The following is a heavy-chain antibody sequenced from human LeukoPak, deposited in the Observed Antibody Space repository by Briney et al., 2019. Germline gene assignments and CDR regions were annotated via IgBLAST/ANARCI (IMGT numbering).Heavy chain of an antibody. V-gene: IGHV4-39*01. J-gene: IGHJ4*02. CDR1: GVSISSSNSY. Sequence: SETLSLTCSVSGVSISSSNSYWGWIRHPPGKGLEWIGSIYYTGNTYYNASLKTQVSISIDTSKSQFSLRLTSVTAADTAVYFCARQTGSGLFLLPGGQGTLVTVSS. CDR3: ARQTGSGLFLLP. D-gene: IGHD3/OR15-3a*01. CDR2: IYYTGNT.